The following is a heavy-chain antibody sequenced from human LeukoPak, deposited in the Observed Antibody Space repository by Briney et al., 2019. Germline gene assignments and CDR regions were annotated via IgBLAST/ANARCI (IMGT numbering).Heavy chain of an antibody. CDR1: GGSISSGGYY. CDR3: ARGVIRYFDWLRSPYFDY. J-gene: IGHJ4*02. D-gene: IGHD3-9*01. V-gene: IGHV4-31*03. Sequence: SETLSLTCTVSGGSISSGGYYWSWIRQHPGKGLEWIGYIYYSGSTYYNPSLKSRVTISVDTSKSQFSLKLSSVTAADTAVYYCARGVIRYFDWLRSPYFDYWGQGTLVTVSS. CDR2: IYYSGST.